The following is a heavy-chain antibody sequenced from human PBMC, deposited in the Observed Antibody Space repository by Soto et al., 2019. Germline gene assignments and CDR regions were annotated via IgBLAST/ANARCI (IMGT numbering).Heavy chain of an antibody. J-gene: IGHJ3*02. CDR3: AKINYYDSSGYPQRDAFDI. V-gene: IGHV3-30*18. CDR2: ISYDGSNK. Sequence: GGSRRRSWAASGFTFSSYGMHWVRQAPGKGLGWVAVISYDGSNKYYADSVKGRFTISRDNSKNTLYLQMNSLRAEDTAVYYCAKINYYDSSGYPQRDAFDIWGQGTMVTVSS. D-gene: IGHD3-22*01. CDR1: GFTFSSYG.